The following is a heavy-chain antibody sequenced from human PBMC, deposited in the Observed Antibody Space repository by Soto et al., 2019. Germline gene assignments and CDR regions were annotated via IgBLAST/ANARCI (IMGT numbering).Heavy chain of an antibody. CDR2: IGTSGDT. J-gene: IGHJ5*02. V-gene: IGHV3-13*04. Sequence: EVQVVESGGGLVQPGGSLRLSCAASGFTFSRYDMHWVRQATGRGLEWVSGIGTSGDTYYAGSVKGRFTISRENAKNSGYLQMNSLRAGDTAVYYFARGALGFDPRGQGNLVAVSS. D-gene: IGHD6-6*01. CDR3: ARGALGFDP. CDR1: GFTFSRYD.